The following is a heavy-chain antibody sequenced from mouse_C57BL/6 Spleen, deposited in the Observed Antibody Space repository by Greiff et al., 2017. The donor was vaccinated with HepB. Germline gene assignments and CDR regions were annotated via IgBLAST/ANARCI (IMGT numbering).Heavy chain of an antibody. CDR3: ARSEGLRGAMDY. D-gene: IGHD2-4*01. Sequence: QVQLQQPGTELVKPGASVKLSCKASGYTFTSYWMHWVKQRPGQGLEWIRNINPSNGGTNYNEKFKSKATLTVDKSSSTAYMQLSSLTSEDSAVYYCARSEGLRGAMDYWGQGTSVTVSS. CDR1: GYTFTSYW. V-gene: IGHV1-53*01. J-gene: IGHJ4*01. CDR2: INPSNGGT.